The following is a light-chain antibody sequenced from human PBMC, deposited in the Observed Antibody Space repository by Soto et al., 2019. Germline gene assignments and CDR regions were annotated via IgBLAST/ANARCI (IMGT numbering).Light chain of an antibody. V-gene: IGLV2-8*01. CDR2: EVS. Sequence: QSALTQPPSASGSPGQSVTISCTGTSNDVGGYNYVSWCQQHPGKAPKLMIYEVSKRPSGVPDRFSGSKSGNTASLTVSGLQAEDEADYYCSSYAGSNNLGVFGGGTKVTVL. J-gene: IGLJ2*01. CDR1: SNDVGGYNY. CDR3: SSYAGSNNLGV.